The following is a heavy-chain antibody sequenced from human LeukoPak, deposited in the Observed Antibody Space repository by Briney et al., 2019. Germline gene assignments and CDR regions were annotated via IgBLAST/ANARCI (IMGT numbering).Heavy chain of an antibody. D-gene: IGHD3-16*01. CDR3: ARVGAIPGIDP. V-gene: IGHV4-38-2*01. CDR1: GFPISSGFS. Sequence: SETLSLTCAVFGFPISSGFSWAWIRQSPGKGLEWIASIYYSETTYYKPSLESRLFISADTSNNQFSVRLTSVTAADTAVYYCARVGAIPGIDPWGQGILVTVSS. J-gene: IGHJ5*02. CDR2: IYYSETT.